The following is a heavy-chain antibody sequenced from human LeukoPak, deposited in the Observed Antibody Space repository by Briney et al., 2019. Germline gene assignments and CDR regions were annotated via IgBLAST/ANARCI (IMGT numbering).Heavy chain of an antibody. V-gene: IGHV4-59*01. Sequence: PSETLSLTCTVSGGSISNYYWSWVRQTPGKGLEWIGYIYYSGSTNYNPSLKSRVTISVDTSKNQFSLKLSSVTAADTAVYYCARVASGSYYGLDYWGQGTLVTVSS. CDR1: GGSISNYY. CDR2: IYYSGST. J-gene: IGHJ4*02. D-gene: IGHD1-26*01. CDR3: ARVASGSYYGLDY.